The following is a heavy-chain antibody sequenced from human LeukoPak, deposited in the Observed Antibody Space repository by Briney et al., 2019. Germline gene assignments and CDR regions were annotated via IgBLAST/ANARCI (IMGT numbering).Heavy chain of an antibody. CDR2: INPNSGGT. CDR1: GYTLNGYF. J-gene: IGHJ4*02. Sequence: ASVKVSCKASGYTLNGYFMHLVPPAPGQGPGGVGWINPNSGGTNYAQKFQGRVTMTRDTSISTAYMELNRLGSDDTAVYYCARGLGAQGRKDFDNWGQGTLVTVSS. V-gene: IGHV1-2*02. CDR3: ARGLGAQGRKDFDN. D-gene: IGHD1-26*01.